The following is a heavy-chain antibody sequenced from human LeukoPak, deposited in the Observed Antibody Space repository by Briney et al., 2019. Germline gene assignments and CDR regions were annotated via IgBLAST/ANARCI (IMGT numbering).Heavy chain of an antibody. Sequence: GGSLRLSYAASGFTFSDYTMSWVRLAPGKGLEWVSSISGSSNYIYYADSVKGRFTISRGNAKNSLYLQMNSLRVEDTAVYYCARDESGDNDAFDIWGQGTMVTVSS. CDR2: ISGSSNYI. CDR3: ARDESGDNDAFDI. J-gene: IGHJ3*02. D-gene: IGHD2-21*01. CDR1: GFTFSDYT. V-gene: IGHV3-21*01.